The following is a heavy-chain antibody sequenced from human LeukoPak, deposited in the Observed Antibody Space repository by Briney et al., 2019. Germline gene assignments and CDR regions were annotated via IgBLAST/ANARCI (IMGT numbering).Heavy chain of an antibody. CDR3: ARDKQLDWAHYYYCYMDV. J-gene: IGHJ6*03. Sequence: ASVTVSCKASGYTFTGYYMHWVRQAPGQGLEWMGWIDPNSGGTNYAQKFQGRVTMTRDTSISTAYMELSRLRSDDTAVYYCARDKQLDWAHYYYCYMDVWGKGTTVTVSS. D-gene: IGHD1-1*01. CDR2: IDPNSGGT. CDR1: GYTFTGYY. V-gene: IGHV1-2*02.